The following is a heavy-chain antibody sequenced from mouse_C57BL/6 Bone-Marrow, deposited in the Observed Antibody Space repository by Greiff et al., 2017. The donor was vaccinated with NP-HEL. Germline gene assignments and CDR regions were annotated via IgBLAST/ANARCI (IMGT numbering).Heavy chain of an antibody. D-gene: IGHD2-4*01. Sequence: QVQLQQPGAELVMPGASVKLSCKASGYTLTSYWMHWVKQRPGQGLEWIGEIDPSDSYTNYNQKFKGKSTLTVDKSSSTAYMQLSSLTSEDYAVYYCASPYDYDQGFAYWGQGTLVTVSA. CDR3: ASPYDYDQGFAY. J-gene: IGHJ3*01. CDR1: GYTLTSYW. V-gene: IGHV1-69*01. CDR2: IDPSDSYT.